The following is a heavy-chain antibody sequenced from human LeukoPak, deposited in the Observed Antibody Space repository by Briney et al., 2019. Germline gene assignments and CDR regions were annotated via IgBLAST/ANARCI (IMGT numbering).Heavy chain of an antibody. CDR2: IIPIFATT. CDR1: GGTFSSYA. D-gene: IGHD2-21*01. Sequence: GSWVKVSCKASGGTFSSYAISWVRQAPGQGLEWMGGIIPIFATTNYPQKFQGRATITADDSTSTAYMELSSLRSEDTAVYYCARGIVVGSLYYMDVWGKGTTVTVSS. CDR3: ARGIVVGSLYYMDV. J-gene: IGHJ6*03. V-gene: IGHV1-69*01.